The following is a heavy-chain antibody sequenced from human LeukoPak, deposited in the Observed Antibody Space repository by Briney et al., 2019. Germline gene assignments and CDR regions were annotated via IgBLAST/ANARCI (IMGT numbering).Heavy chain of an antibody. J-gene: IGHJ2*01. D-gene: IGHD4-17*01. CDR3: AKSPSYGDYVWYFDL. Sequence: PGGSLRLSCAASEFTISNYAVSWVRQAPGKGLEWVSAISGSGGSTYYADSVKGRFTISRDNSKNTLYLQMNSLRAEDTAVYYCAKSPSYGDYVWYFDLWGRGTLVTVSS. CDR2: ISGSGGST. V-gene: IGHV3-23*01. CDR1: EFTISNYA.